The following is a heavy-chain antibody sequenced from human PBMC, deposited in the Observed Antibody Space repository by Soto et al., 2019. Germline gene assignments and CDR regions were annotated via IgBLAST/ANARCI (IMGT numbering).Heavy chain of an antibody. V-gene: IGHV3-21*01. D-gene: IGHD1-1*01. CDR1: GFTFNSYS. CDR2: ISSGSVHI. J-gene: IGHJ3*01. CDR3: ARYDAFKAFDL. Sequence: PGGSLRLSWAASGFTFNSYSVNWVRQAPGKGLEWVASISSGSVHIDFADSVKGRFTISRDDVTNSVSLQMDSLRVEDTGIYYCARYDAFKAFDLWGQGPMVTVSS.